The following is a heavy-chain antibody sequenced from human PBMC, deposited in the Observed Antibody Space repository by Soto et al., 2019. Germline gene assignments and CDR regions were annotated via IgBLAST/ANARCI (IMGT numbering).Heavy chain of an antibody. Sequence: PSETLSLTCAVYGGSFSGYYWSWIRQPPGKGLEWIGEINHSGSTNYNPSLKSRVTISVDTSKNQFSLKLSSVTAADTAVYYCARGRGIAAAGTGVRAYYYYYYMDVWGKGTTVT. V-gene: IGHV4-34*01. CDR2: INHSGST. CDR1: GGSFSGYY. D-gene: IGHD6-13*01. J-gene: IGHJ6*03. CDR3: ARGRGIAAAGTGVRAYYYYYYMDV.